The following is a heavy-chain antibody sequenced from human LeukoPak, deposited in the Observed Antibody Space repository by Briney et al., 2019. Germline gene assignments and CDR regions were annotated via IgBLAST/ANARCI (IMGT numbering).Heavy chain of an antibody. J-gene: IGHJ5*02. D-gene: IGHD6-6*01. CDR2: IYYSGST. CDR1: GGSISSSSYY. V-gene: IGHV4-39*07. CDR3: AREYSSSFDP. Sequence: KSSETLSLTCSVSGGSISSSSYYWGWIRQPPGKGLEWTGSIYYSGSTYYNPSLKSRVTISVDTSKNQFSLKLSSVTAADTAVYYCAREYSSSFDPWGQGTLVTVSS.